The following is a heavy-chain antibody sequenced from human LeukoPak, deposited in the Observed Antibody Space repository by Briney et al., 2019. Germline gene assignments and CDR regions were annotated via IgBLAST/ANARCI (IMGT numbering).Heavy chain of an antibody. D-gene: IGHD5-12*01. Sequence: ASVKVSCKASGYTFTGYYMHWVRQAPGQGLEWMGWTNPNSGGTNYAQKFQGRVTMTRDTSISTAYMELSRLRSDDTAVYYCARTNVVATVHYFDYWGQGTLVTVSS. CDR2: TNPNSGGT. CDR3: ARTNVVATVHYFDY. V-gene: IGHV1-2*02. J-gene: IGHJ4*02. CDR1: GYTFTGYY.